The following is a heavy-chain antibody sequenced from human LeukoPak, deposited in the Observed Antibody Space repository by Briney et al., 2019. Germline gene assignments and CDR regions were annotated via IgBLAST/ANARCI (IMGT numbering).Heavy chain of an antibody. CDR3: ARAPGGGNYGYFDH. V-gene: IGHV3-21*01. CDR2: ISSRSGSP. CDR1: GFNFSTYS. J-gene: IGHJ4*02. D-gene: IGHD1-7*01. Sequence: KPGGSLRLSCVASGFNFSTYSMNWVRQAPGKGLEWVSCISSRSGSPYYADSVKGRFTIYRDNAKNSLYLQMNSLRAEDTAVYYCARAPGGGNYGYFDHWGQGTLVTVSS.